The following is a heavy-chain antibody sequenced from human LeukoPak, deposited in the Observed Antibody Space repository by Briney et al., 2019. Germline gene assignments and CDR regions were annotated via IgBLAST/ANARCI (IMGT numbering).Heavy chain of an antibody. CDR2: IYYSGGT. V-gene: IGHV4-59*08. J-gene: IGHJ3*02. CDR3: ARHSLPPYSTMMGDAFDI. CDR1: GGSISGYY. D-gene: IGHD3-22*01. Sequence: SETLSLTCTVSGGSISGYYWSWIRQPPGKGLEWIGYIYYSGGTNYNPSLKSRVTISVDTSKNQFSLKLSSVTAADTAVYYCARHSLPPYSTMMGDAFDIWGQGTMVTVSS.